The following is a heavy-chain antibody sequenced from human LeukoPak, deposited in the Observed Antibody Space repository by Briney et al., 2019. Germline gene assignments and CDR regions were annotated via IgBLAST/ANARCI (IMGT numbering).Heavy chain of an antibody. D-gene: IGHD2-15*01. CDR1: GFTFSSYG. Sequence: GGSLRLSCAASGFTFSSYGMHWVRQAPSKGLEWVANIKQDGSEKYYVDSVKGRFTISRDNAKNSLYLQMNSLRAEDTAVYYCARSRCSGGSCYRPSDYWGQGTLVTVSS. J-gene: IGHJ4*02. CDR2: IKQDGSEK. V-gene: IGHV3-7*01. CDR3: ARSRCSGGSCYRPSDY.